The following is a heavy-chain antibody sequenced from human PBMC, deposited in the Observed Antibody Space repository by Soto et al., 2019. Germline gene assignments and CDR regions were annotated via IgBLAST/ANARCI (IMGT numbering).Heavy chain of an antibody. CDR2: IFSNDEK. CDR1: GFSLSNAGLG. V-gene: IGHV2-26*04. D-gene: IGHD6-13*01. J-gene: IGHJ5*02. Sequence: QVTVKESGPVLVKPTETLTLTCTVSGFSLSNAGLGVSWIRQPPGKALEWLAHIFSNDEKSYSTSLKSRLTISQDAXNSQVVLTMTNMDPVDTATYYCASTYSTSWYWFDPWGQGTLVTVSS. CDR3: ASTYSTSWYWFDP.